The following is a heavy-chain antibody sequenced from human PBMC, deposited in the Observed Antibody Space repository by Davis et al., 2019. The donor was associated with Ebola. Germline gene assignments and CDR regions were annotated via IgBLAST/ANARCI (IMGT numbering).Heavy chain of an antibody. CDR2: INSDGSST. J-gene: IGHJ4*02. D-gene: IGHD6-13*01. CDR3: AKDKKRIAAAGLFDY. CDR1: GFTFSSYW. Sequence: HTGGSLRLSCAASGFTFSSYWMHWVRQAPGKGLVWVSRINSDGSSTSYADSVKGRFTISRDNAKNSLYLQMNSLRAEDTALYYCAKDKKRIAAAGLFDYWGQGTLVTVSS. V-gene: IGHV3-74*01.